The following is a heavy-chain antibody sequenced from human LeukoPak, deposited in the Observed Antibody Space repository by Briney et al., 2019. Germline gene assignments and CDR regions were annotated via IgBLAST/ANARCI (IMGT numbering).Heavy chain of an antibody. V-gene: IGHV3-23*01. D-gene: IGHD2-15*01. Sequence: GGSLRLSCAASGFTFRSYAMSWVRQAPGKGLEWVSAISDSGAATNYADSVKGRLTISSDNSKNTLYLQMNSLRAEDTALYYCAKRSCSGGSCNFDYWGQGTLVTVSS. CDR2: ISDSGAAT. J-gene: IGHJ4*02. CDR1: GFTFRSYA. CDR3: AKRSCSGGSCNFDY.